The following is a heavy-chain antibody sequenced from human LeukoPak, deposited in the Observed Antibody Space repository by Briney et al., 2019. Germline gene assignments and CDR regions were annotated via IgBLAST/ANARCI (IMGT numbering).Heavy chain of an antibody. CDR3: ARDELRTGAFDI. Sequence: PGGSLRLSCAASGFSFSRYEMNWVRQGPGKGLEWVSYVSGSGSTIYSADSVKGRFTISRDNAKNSLYLQMNSLRAEDTAVYYCARDELRTGAFDIWGQGTMVTVSS. J-gene: IGHJ3*02. V-gene: IGHV3-48*03. CDR2: VSGSGSTI. CDR1: GFSFSRYE. D-gene: IGHD3-16*01.